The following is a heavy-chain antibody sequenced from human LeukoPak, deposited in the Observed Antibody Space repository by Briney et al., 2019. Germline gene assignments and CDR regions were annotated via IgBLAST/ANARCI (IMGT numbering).Heavy chain of an antibody. V-gene: IGHV1-3*01. J-gene: IGHJ4*02. CDR3: ARGKLRYFDWCDY. CDR1: GYTFTSYA. Sequence: ASVTVSCKASGYTFTSYAMHWVRQAPGQRLEWMGWINAGNGNTKYSQKFQGRVTITRDTSASTAYMELSSLRSEDTAVYYCARGKLRYFDWCDYWGQGTLVTVSS. D-gene: IGHD3-9*01. CDR2: INAGNGNT.